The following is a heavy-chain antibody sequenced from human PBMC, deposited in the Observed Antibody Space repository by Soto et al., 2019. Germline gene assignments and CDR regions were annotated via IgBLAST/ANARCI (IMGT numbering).Heavy chain of an antibody. Sequence: QVQLQESGPGLVKPSQTLSLTCTVSGGSISSGGYYCSWIRQHPGRGLEWIGYISYSGITYYNPSLKSRVTISLDTSENQFSLNLSSLTAADTAVYYCARSVVVPSAIDWFDPWGQGTLVTVSS. CDR1: GGSISSGGYY. CDR3: ARSVVVPSAIDWFDP. V-gene: IGHV4-31*03. D-gene: IGHD2-2*01. CDR2: ISYSGIT. J-gene: IGHJ5*02.